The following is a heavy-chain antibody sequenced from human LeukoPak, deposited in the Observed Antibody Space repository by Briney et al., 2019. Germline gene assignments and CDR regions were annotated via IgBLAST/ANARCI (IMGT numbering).Heavy chain of an antibody. CDR1: GYSFTSHY. V-gene: IGHV1-2*02. CDR2: INPTSGGT. CDR3: ARAAGDYGDYDYFYYMDV. Sequence: ASVKVSCKASGYSFTSHYMHWVRQAPGQGLEWMGWINPTSGGTKYAQKFQGRVTMTRDTSISTAYMELNTLRSDDTAMYYCARAAGDYGDYDYFYYMDVWGKGTTVTISS. J-gene: IGHJ6*03. D-gene: IGHD4-17*01.